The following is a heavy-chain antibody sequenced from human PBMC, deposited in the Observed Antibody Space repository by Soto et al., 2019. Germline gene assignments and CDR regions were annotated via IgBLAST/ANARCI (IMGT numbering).Heavy chain of an antibody. V-gene: IGHV3-74*01. CDR3: ARDQTVTGPSTFDY. CDR1: GFTFSNYW. J-gene: IGHJ4*02. Sequence: VQLVESGGGVVQPGRSLRLSCAASGFTFSNYWMHWVRQTPGKGLVWVSRIDAAGSSTIYADAVEGRFTISRDNAKNTLYLQMNSLRAEDTAVYYCARDQTVTGPSTFDYCGQGALVTVSS. CDR2: IDAAGSST. D-gene: IGHD6-19*01.